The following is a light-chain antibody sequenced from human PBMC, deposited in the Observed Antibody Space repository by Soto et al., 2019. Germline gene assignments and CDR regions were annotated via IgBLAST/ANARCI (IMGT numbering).Light chain of an antibody. CDR1: QSIGSW. CDR2: DAS. Sequence: DIQMTQSPSTLSASVGDRVTITCRASQSIGSWLAWYQQKPGKAPKLLIYDASSLESGVPSRSSGSGSGTEFTLTISSLQPDDFATYYCQQCNSYSSTWTFGQGTKVDIK. J-gene: IGKJ1*01. V-gene: IGKV1-5*01. CDR3: QQCNSYSSTWT.